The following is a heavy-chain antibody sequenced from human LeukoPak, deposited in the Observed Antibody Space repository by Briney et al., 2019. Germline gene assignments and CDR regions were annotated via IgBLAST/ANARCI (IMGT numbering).Heavy chain of an antibody. Sequence: PGGSLRLSCAVSGFNFNIYSMNWVRQAPGKGPEWVSSISSTSNYIYYAESVKGRFAVSRDNAKNSLYLQMNSLRADDTAVYYCARAGDILLVSYFHYYGMDVWGQGTTVIVSS. CDR3: ARAGDILLVSYFHYYGMDV. CDR2: ISSTSNYI. V-gene: IGHV3-21*01. CDR1: GFNFNIYS. J-gene: IGHJ6*02. D-gene: IGHD7-27*01.